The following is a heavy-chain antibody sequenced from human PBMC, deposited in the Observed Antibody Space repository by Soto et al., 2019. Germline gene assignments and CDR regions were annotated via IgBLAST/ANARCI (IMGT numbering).Heavy chain of an antibody. Sequence: PSETLSLTCTVSGGSISSYYWSWVGQPPGKGLEWIGYIYYSGSINYNPSLKSRVTISVDTSKNQFSLKLSSVTAADTAVYYFSRHQSLPGASDYPCPAPLLTVFS. CDR2: IYYSGSI. CDR1: GGSISSYY. D-gene: IGHD4-17*01. V-gene: IGHV4-59*08. J-gene: IGHJ4*02. CDR3: SRHQSLPGASDY.